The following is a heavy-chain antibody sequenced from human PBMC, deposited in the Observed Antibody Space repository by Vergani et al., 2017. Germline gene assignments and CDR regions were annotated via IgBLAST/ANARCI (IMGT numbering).Heavy chain of an antibody. Sequence: VQMVESGGGVVQPGRSLRLSCAVSGFPFSDYGVHWVRQAPGKGLEWVSAISGSGGSTYYADSVKGRFTISRDNSKNTLYLQMNSLRAEDTAVYYCAKGLVPAASWYFDYWGQGTLVTVSS. J-gene: IGHJ4*02. D-gene: IGHD2-2*01. CDR2: ISGSGGST. V-gene: IGHV3-23*04. CDR1: GFPFSDYG. CDR3: AKGLVPAASWYFDY.